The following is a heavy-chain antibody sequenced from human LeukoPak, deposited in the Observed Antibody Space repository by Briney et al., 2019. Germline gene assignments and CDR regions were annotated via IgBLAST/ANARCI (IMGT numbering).Heavy chain of an antibody. V-gene: IGHV4-59*11. CDR1: GGSIRGLW. Sequence: SETLSLTCTASGGSIRGLWCSWIRQPPGKGLEWIGYIYYSGSTNYNPSLKSRVTISVDTSKNQFSLKLSSVTAADTAVYHCARDSGYVWGQGTLVTVSS. CDR2: IYYSGST. CDR3: ARDSGYV. J-gene: IGHJ4*02. D-gene: IGHD2-15*01.